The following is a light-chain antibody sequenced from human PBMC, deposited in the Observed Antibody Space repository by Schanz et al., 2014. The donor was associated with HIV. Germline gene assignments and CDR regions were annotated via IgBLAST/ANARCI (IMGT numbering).Light chain of an antibody. V-gene: IGKV3-20*01. Sequence: EIVLTQSPATLSLSPGESATLSCRASQSVSNYLAWYQQKPGQAPRLLIYGASSRAIGTPDRFSGSGSGTDFTLTISRLEPEDFAVYYCQQFGSSPKTFGQGTKVEIK. CDR1: QSVSNY. J-gene: IGKJ1*01. CDR2: GAS. CDR3: QQFGSSPKT.